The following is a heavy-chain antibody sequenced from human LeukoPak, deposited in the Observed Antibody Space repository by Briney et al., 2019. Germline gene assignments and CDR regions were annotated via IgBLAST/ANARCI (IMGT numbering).Heavy chain of an antibody. J-gene: IGHJ6*03. D-gene: IGHD3-10*01. CDR2: INHSGST. V-gene: IGHV4-34*01. CDR1: GGSFSGYY. Sequence: SEALSLTCAVYGGSFSGYYWSWIRQPPGKGLEWIGEINHSGSTNYNPSLKSRVTISVDTSKNQFSLKLSSVTAADTAVYYCASALKPHMVRGASYYYYMDVWGKGTTVTVSS. CDR3: ASALKPHMVRGASYYYYMDV.